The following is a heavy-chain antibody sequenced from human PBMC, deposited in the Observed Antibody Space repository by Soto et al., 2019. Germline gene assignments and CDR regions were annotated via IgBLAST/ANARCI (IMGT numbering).Heavy chain of an antibody. CDR3: AHRPGFSMAFDY. J-gene: IGHJ4*02. CDR1: GFSLSTYGVG. D-gene: IGHD3-10*01. Sequence: ESGPTLVNPTQTLTPTCNFSGFSLSTYGVGVGWIRQPPGKALEWLALIYWDDDTRFSPSLNSRLAITKDTSKSQVVLTMTHMDPVDTATYYCAHRPGFSMAFDYWGPGSLVTVSS. V-gene: IGHV2-5*02. CDR2: IYWDDDT.